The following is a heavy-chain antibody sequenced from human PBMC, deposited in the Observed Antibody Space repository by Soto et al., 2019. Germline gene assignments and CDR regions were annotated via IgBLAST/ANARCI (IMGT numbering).Heavy chain of an antibody. D-gene: IGHD3-10*01. Sequence: SETLSLTCAVYGGSFSGYYWSWIRQPPGKGLEWIGEINHSGSTNYNPSLKSRVTISVDTSKNQFSLQLSSVTAADTAVYYCARESYYGSGSSNTDYWGQGTLVTVSS. J-gene: IGHJ4*02. V-gene: IGHV4-34*01. CDR1: GGSFSGYY. CDR2: INHSGST. CDR3: ARESYYGSGSSNTDY.